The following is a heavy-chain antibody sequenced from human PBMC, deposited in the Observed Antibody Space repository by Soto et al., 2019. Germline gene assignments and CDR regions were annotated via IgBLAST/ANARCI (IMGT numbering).Heavy chain of an antibody. CDR2: ITTSGGNT. D-gene: IGHD2-8*01. Sequence: EVQLLESGGGLVQPGGSLRLSCAASGFTFITYAMSWVRQAPGKGLEWVSTITTSGGNTYYTDSVQGRFTISRDNSKNPLYLQMNSLRAEDTAVYYCAGRYCTNGVCYTNYYYYLDVWGNGTTVTVSS. CDR3: AGRYCTNGVCYTNYYYYLDV. V-gene: IGHV3-23*01. J-gene: IGHJ6*03. CDR1: GFTFITYA.